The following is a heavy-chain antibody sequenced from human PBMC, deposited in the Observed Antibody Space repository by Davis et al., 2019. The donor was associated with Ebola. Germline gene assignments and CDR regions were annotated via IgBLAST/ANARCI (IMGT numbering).Heavy chain of an antibody. CDR2: IIPIFGTA. Sequence: AASVKVSCKASGGTFSSYAISWVRQAPGQGLEWMGGIIPIFGTANCAQKFQGRVTITADESTSTAYMELSSLRSEDTAVYYCARDRAGTSQRDYWGQGTLVTVSS. D-gene: IGHD1-1*01. CDR1: GGTFSSYA. J-gene: IGHJ4*02. V-gene: IGHV1-69*13. CDR3: ARDRAGTSQRDY.